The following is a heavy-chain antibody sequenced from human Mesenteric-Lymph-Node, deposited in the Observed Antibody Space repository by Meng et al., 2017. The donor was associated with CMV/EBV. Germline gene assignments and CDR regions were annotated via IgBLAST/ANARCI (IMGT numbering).Heavy chain of an antibody. D-gene: IGHD3-10*01. CDR2: SYFSGST. Sequence: CSVSSSCYYWSWIRQPPGKGLEWIGYSYFSGSTNYNPSLKSRVTLSVDTSKNQFSLKLSSVTAADTAIYYCARSYGSGSYYKYYFDYWGQGTLVTVSS. V-gene: IGHV4-61*01. CDR1: CSVSSSCYY. J-gene: IGHJ4*02. CDR3: ARSYGSGSYYKYYFDY.